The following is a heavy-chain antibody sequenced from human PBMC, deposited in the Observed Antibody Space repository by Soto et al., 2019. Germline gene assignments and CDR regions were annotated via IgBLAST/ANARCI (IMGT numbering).Heavy chain of an antibody. J-gene: IGHJ4*02. Sequence: WGSLRLSGAASGFTFSGDAISWGRQAPGKGLEWVAAISGSGGSTYYADSVKGRFTISRDNSKNTLYLQMNSLRAEDTAVYYCPQDAPPAAYFDYWGQGTLVNVS. CDR2: ISGSGGST. CDR3: PQDAPPAAYFDY. D-gene: IGHD6-25*01. CDR1: GFTFSGDA. V-gene: IGHV3-23*01.